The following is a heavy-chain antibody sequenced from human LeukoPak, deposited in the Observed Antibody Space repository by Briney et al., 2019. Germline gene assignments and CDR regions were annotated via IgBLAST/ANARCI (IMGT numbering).Heavy chain of an antibody. CDR3: AADRNLNDFWSGSRYRLDY. Sequence: SVKVSCKASGFTFTSSAMQWVRQARGQRLEWIGWIVVGSGNTNYAQKFQERVTITRDMSTSTAYMELSNLRSEDTAVYYCAADRNLNDFWSGSRYRLDYWGQGTLVTVSS. CDR1: GFTFTSSA. CDR2: IVVGSGNT. D-gene: IGHD3-3*01. J-gene: IGHJ4*02. V-gene: IGHV1-58*02.